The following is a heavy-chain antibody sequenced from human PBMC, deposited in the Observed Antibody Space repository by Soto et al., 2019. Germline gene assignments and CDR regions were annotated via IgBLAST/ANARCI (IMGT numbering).Heavy chain of an antibody. CDR1: GGSISSSNW. Sequence: QVQLQESGPGLVKPSGTLSLTCAVSGGSISSSNWWSWVRQPPGKGLEWIGEIYHSGSTNYNPSPKVPVTISVDKSQNQFSLKLSSVAAADTGVFYCGPSLRGGEFGGGGNWGQGTLVTVSS. V-gene: IGHV4-4*02. CDR3: GPSLRGGEFGGGGN. D-gene: IGHD3-10*01. CDR2: IYHSGST. J-gene: IGHJ1*01.